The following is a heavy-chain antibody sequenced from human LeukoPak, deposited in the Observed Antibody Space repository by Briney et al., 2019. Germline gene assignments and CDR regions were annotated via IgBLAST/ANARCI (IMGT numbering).Heavy chain of an antibody. CDR1: GYTFTSYG. J-gene: IGHJ4*02. Sequence: GASVKVSCKSSGYTFTSYGISWVRQAPGQGLEWMGWISAYNGNTNYAQKLQGRVTMTTDTSTSTAYMELRSLRSDDTAVYYCARDRIYDILTGPSDYWGQGILVTVSS. CDR3: ARDRIYDILTGPSDY. D-gene: IGHD3-9*01. V-gene: IGHV1-18*01. CDR2: ISAYNGNT.